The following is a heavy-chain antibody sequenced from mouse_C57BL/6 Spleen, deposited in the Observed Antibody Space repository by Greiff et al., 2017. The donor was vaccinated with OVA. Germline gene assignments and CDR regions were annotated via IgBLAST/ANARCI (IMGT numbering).Heavy chain of an antibody. CDR3: ARCDGYDYFDY. Sequence: ESGPELVKPGASVKISCKASGYAFSSSWMNWVKQRPGQGLEWIGRIYPGDGDTNYNGKFKGKATLTADKSSSTAYMQLSSLTSEDSAVYFCARCDGYDYFDYWGQGTTLTVSS. J-gene: IGHJ2*01. CDR2: IYPGDGDT. V-gene: IGHV1-82*01. CDR1: GYAFSSSW. D-gene: IGHD2-3*01.